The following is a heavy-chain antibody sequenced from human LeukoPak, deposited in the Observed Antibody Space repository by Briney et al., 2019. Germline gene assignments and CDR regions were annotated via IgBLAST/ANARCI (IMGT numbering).Heavy chain of an antibody. D-gene: IGHD3-22*01. J-gene: IGHJ4*02. CDR2: IKQDGSER. V-gene: IGHV3-7*01. CDR3: ARDWGAYYHFFDY. CDR1: GFSISVYW. Sequence: GGSLRLSCEASGFSISVYWMSGVRQAPGKGLEWVGNIKQDGSERNYVDSVKGRFTISRDNAKKSLYLQMNSLRAEDTAVYYCARDWGAYYHFFDYWGQGTLVTVSS.